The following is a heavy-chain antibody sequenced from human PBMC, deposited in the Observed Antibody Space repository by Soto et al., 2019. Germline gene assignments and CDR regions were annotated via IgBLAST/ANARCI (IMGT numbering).Heavy chain of an antibody. J-gene: IGHJ6*02. V-gene: IGHV3-53*01. CDR3: ARSLGSPYGMDV. D-gene: IGHD2-15*01. Sequence: GGSLRLSCAASGFTVSSNYMSWVRQAPGKGLEWVSVIYSGGSTYYADSVKGRFTISRDNSKNTLYLQMNSLRAEDTAVYYCARSLGSPYGMDVWGQGTTVTVSS. CDR1: GFTVSSNY. CDR2: IYSGGST.